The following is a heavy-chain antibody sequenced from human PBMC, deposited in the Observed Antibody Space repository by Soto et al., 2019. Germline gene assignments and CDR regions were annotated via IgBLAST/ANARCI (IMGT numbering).Heavy chain of an antibody. Sequence: GGSLRLSCSASGFPFSRFAIHWVRQAPGKGLVYVSGISFNGGDTYHADSVKGRFSISRDNSKNTVYLQMSSLRAEDTAVYYCVKDGAVTFSGWFFDYWGQGTTVTVYS. CDR1: GFPFSRFA. CDR2: ISFNGGDT. V-gene: IGHV3-64D*06. CDR3: VKDGAVTFSGWFFDY. J-gene: IGHJ4*02. D-gene: IGHD4-4*01.